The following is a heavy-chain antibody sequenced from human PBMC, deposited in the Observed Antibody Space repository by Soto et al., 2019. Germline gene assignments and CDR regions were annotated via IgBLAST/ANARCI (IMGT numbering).Heavy chain of an antibody. CDR2: INTYNGNT. CDR1: GYSFTRYG. D-gene: IGHD3-16*01. V-gene: IGHV1-18*01. Sequence: QVQLVQSRAEVKNPGASVKVSCKASGYSFTRYGIAWARQAPGQGLEWMGWINTYNGNTNYAQNRQGRVTLTPDTPTSTAYVELTSLISNDTAIYYCAMVDVYVTPSPQDVWGQGTTVIVSS. J-gene: IGHJ6*02. CDR3: AMVDVYVTPSPQDV.